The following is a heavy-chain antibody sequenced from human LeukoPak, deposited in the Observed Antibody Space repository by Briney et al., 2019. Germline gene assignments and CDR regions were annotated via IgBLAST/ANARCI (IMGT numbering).Heavy chain of an antibody. CDR3: ARRGGSSSRRSPIDY. CDR1: GITSRNYG. V-gene: IGHV3-7*01. CDR2: IKQDGSQR. D-gene: IGHD6-6*01. Sequence: GRSLRLSCVASGITSRNYGMHWVRQAPGKGPEWVANIKQDGSQRYYVDSVRGRFTISRDNAKNSLFLQMNGLRAEDTAVYYCARRGGSSSRRSPIDYWGQGTLVTVSS. J-gene: IGHJ4*02.